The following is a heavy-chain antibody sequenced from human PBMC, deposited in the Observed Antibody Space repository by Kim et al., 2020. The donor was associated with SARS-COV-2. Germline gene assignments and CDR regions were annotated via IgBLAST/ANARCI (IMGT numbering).Heavy chain of an antibody. D-gene: IGHD5-18*01. CDR1: GYTFTSYY. CDR3: ARENLDTAKAFDI. J-gene: IGHJ3*02. CDR2: INLSGGST. V-gene: IGHV1-46*01. Sequence: ASVKVSCKASGYTFTSYYMHWVRQAPGQALEWMGIINLSGGSTSYAQKFPGRVTMTRDTSTSTVYMELSSLRSEDTAVYYCARENLDTAKAFDIWGQGTMVTVSS.